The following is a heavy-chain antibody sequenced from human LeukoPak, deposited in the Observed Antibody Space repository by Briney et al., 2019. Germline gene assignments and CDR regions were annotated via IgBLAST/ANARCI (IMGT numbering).Heavy chain of an antibody. D-gene: IGHD2-15*01. CDR3: SKVVTRIFLRYDSFDI. CDR2: INPSGGST. J-gene: IGHJ3*02. V-gene: IGHV1-46*01. Sequence: ASVKVSCKASGYTFTSYYMHWVRQAPGQGLEWMGIINPSGGSTSYAQKFQGRVTMTRDMSTSTVYMKLTRLRSEDTAVYYCSKVVTRIFLRYDSFDIWGQGTMVTVSS. CDR1: GYTFTSYY.